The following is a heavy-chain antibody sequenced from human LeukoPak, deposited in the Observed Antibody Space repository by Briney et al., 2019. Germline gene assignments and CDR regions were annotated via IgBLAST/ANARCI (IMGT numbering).Heavy chain of an antibody. CDR3: AKGGDSSSSGVNFDY. Sequence: SGGSLRLSCAASGFTFSSYGMHWVRQAPGKGLEWVAVISYDGSNKYYADSVKGRFTISRDNSKNTLYLQVNSLRAEDTAVYYCAKGGDSSSSGVNFDYWGQGTLVTVSS. J-gene: IGHJ4*02. CDR2: ISYDGSNK. D-gene: IGHD6-6*01. CDR1: GFTFSSYG. V-gene: IGHV3-30*18.